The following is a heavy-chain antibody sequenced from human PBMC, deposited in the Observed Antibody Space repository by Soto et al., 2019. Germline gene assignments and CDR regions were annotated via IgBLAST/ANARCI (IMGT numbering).Heavy chain of an antibody. CDR3: ASCNLGTSGYYYQRYYYGMDV. J-gene: IGHJ6*02. CDR1: GFTFSSYS. Sequence: EVQLVESGGGLVKPGGSLRLSCAASGFTFSSYSMNWVRQAPGKGLECVSFITSSSSYTFYADSVKGRFTVSRDNAKNSLYLQMNSLRAEDTAVYYCASCNLGTSGYYYQRYYYGMDVWGQGTTVTVSS. D-gene: IGHD3-22*01. V-gene: IGHV3-21*01. CDR2: ITSSSSYT.